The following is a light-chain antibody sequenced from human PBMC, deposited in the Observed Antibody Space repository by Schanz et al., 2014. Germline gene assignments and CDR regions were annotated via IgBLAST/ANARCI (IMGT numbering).Light chain of an antibody. Sequence: QSALTQPPSASGSPGQSVTISCTGTSSDVGGYNYVSWYQQHPGKAPKLMIYEVSQRPSGVPDRFSGSKSGNTASLTVSGLQAEDEADYYCSSYAGSNNFCVFGTGTKLPVL. J-gene: IGLJ1*01. CDR2: EVS. CDR1: SSDVGGYNY. CDR3: SSYAGSNNFCV. V-gene: IGLV2-8*01.